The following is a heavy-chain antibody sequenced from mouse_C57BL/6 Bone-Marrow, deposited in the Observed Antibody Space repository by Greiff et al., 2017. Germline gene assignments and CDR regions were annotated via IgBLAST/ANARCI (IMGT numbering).Heavy chain of an antibody. J-gene: IGHJ1*03. V-gene: IGHV1-69*01. CDR3: AREGVVATDWYFDV. CDR2: IDPSDSYT. D-gene: IGHD1-1*01. CDR1: GYTFTSYW. Sequence: VQLQQPGAELVMPGASVKLSCKASGYTFTSYWMHWVKQRPGQGLEWIGEIDPSDSYTNYNQKFKGKSTLTVDKSSSTAYMQLSSLTSEDSAVYYCAREGVVATDWYFDVRGTGTTVTSSS.